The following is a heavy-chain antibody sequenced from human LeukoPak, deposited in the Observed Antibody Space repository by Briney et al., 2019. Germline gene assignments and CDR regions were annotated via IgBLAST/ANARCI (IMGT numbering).Heavy chain of an antibody. CDR3: AKKKSGGWYCGFDP. D-gene: IGHD6-19*01. Sequence: GGSLRLSCAASGFTFSSYAMSWVRQAPGKGLEWVSAISGSGGSTYYADSVKGRFTISRDNSKNTLYLQMNSLRAEDPAVYYCAKKKSGGWYCGFDPWGRGTRVTVSS. J-gene: IGHJ5*02. CDR1: GFTFSSYA. CDR2: ISGSGGST. V-gene: IGHV3-23*01.